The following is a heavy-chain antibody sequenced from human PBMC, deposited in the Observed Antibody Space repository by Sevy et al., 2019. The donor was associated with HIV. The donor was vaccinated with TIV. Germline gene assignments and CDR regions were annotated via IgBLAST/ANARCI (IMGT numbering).Heavy chain of an antibody. D-gene: IGHD3-10*01. J-gene: IGHJ4*02. Sequence: GGSLRLSCAASGLNVSDYFMSWIRQAPGKRPEWVSYISSSGTIIYYADSVKGRFTMTRDNAKNSLYLQMNSLRAEDTAIYYCARDLASGSFFSLYFDYWGQGTLVTVSS. CDR3: ARDLASGSFFSLYFDY. CDR2: ISSSGTII. V-gene: IGHV3-11*01. CDR1: GLNVSDYF.